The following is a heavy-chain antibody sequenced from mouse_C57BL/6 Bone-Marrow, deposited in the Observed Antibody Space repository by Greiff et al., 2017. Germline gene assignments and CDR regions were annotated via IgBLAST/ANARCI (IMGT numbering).Heavy chain of an antibody. V-gene: IGHV1-19*01. CDR2: INPYNGGT. D-gene: IGHD3-2*02. CDR3: ARAVQLRRGNFDY. Sequence: EVQLQQSGPVLVKPGASVKMSCKASGYTFTDYYMNWVKQSHGKSLEWIGVINPYNGGTSYNQKFKGKATLTVDKSSSTAYMELNSLTSEDSAVYYCARAVQLRRGNFDYWGQGNTLTVCS. J-gene: IGHJ2*01. CDR1: GYTFTDYY.